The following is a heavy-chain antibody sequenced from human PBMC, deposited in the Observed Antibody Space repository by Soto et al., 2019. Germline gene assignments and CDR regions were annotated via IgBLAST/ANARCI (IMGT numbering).Heavy chain of an antibody. CDR1: GGSISSYY. Sequence: SETLSLTCTVSGGSISSYYWSWIRQPPGKGLEWIGYIYYSGSTNYNPSLKSRVTISVDTSKNQFSLKLSSVTAADTAVYYCARSQVTAMVALFDYWGQGTLVTVSS. J-gene: IGHJ4*02. CDR3: ARSQVTAMVALFDY. CDR2: IYYSGST. V-gene: IGHV4-59*01. D-gene: IGHD5-18*01.